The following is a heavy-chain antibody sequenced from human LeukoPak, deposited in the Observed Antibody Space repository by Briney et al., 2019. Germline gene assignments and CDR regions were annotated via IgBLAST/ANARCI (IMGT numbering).Heavy chain of an antibody. V-gene: IGHV3-23*01. CDR2: ITDVGDRA. Sequence: GGSLRLSCATSGFTLRYYQMNWVRQAPGKGLEWVSTITDVGDRALYIDSVRGRFTIFRDDSKNTLYLQMNSLRAEDMAVYYCTKDQDFRLGSMDFWGQGTLVTVSS. CDR3: TKDQDFRLGSMDF. D-gene: IGHD7-27*01. CDR1: GFTLRYYQ. J-gene: IGHJ4*02.